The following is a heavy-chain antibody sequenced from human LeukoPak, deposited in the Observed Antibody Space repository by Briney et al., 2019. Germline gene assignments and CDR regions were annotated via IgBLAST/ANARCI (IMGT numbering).Heavy chain of an antibody. V-gene: IGHV3-7*01. J-gene: IGHJ3*02. CDR2: IKQDGSEK. CDR1: GFTLSSYW. D-gene: IGHD3-10*01. Sequence: QPGGSLRLSCAASGFTLSSYWMSWVRQAPGKGLEWVANIKQDGSEKYYVDAVKGRFIISRDSAKNSLYLQMNSLIAEDTAVYYYATEGWFGELSSHPVDIWGQGTVVIVSS. CDR3: ATEGWFGELSSHPVDI.